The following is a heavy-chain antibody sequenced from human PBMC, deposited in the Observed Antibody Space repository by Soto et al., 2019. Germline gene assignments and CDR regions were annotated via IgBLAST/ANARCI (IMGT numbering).Heavy chain of an antibody. Sequence: SVKVSCTASGGTFSSYTISWVRQAPGQGLEWMGRIIPILGIANYAQKFQGRVTITADKSTSTAYMELRSLRSDDAAVYYCAREGVAPYYYYGMDVWGQGTPVTVSS. CDR2: IIPILGIA. CDR3: AREGVAPYYYYGMDV. D-gene: IGHD5-12*01. J-gene: IGHJ6*02. CDR1: GGTFSSYT. V-gene: IGHV1-69*04.